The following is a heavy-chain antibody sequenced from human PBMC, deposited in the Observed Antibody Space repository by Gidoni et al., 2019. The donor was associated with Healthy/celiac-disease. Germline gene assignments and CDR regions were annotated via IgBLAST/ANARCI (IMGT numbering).Heavy chain of an antibody. V-gene: IGHV3-7*01. CDR1: GFTFSSYW. J-gene: IGHJ3*02. CDR3: ARDGRAFDI. Sequence: EVQLVESGGGLVQPGGSLSLSCSASGFTFSSYWMSGVRQAPGKGLEWVANIKQDGSEKYYVDSVKGRFTISRDNAKNSLYLQMNSLRAEDTAVYYCARDGRAFDIWGQGTMVTVSS. CDR2: IKQDGSEK.